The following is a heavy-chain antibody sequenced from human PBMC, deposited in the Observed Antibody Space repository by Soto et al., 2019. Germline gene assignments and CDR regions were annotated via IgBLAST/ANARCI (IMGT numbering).Heavy chain of an antibody. CDR2: VYYTGGT. Sequence: QVHVQQSGPGLVKPSETLSLSCTVSSGPSSSHNWGWIRQPPGRGLEWIGYVYYTGGTSYNPSIKSRVTISADTSTNHISLTLSSVTAADTAVYYCVRQGIDYLHGLVDVWGQGTTVSVSS. J-gene: IGHJ6*02. CDR1: SGPSSSHN. CDR3: VRQGIDYLHGLVDV. D-gene: IGHD1-26*01. V-gene: IGHV4-59*08.